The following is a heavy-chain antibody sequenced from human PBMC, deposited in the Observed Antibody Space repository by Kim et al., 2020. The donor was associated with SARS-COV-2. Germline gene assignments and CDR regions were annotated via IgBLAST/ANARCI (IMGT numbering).Heavy chain of an antibody. J-gene: IGHJ6*02. V-gene: IGHV3-23*01. CDR3: AKEMGDYGGNYYYYYGMDV. D-gene: IGHD4-17*01. CDR1: GFTFSSYA. Sequence: GGSLRLSCAASGFTFSSYAMSWVRQAPGKGLEWVSAISGSGGSTYYADSVKGRFTISRDNSKNTLYLQMNSLRAEDTAVYYCAKEMGDYGGNYYYYYGMDVWGQGTTVTVS. CDR2: ISGSGGST.